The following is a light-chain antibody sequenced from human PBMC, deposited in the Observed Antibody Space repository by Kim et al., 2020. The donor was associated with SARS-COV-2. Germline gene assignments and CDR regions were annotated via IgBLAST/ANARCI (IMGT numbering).Light chain of an antibody. CDR2: YDS. Sequence: PGKTARVTCGGNNIGGKSVHWYQQRPGQAPVLVIYYDSDRPSGIPERFSGSKSGNTATLTISRVEAGDEDDYYCQVWDSSSDHWVFGGGTQLTVL. CDR3: QVWDSSSDHWV. V-gene: IGLV3-21*01. CDR1: NIGGKS. J-gene: IGLJ3*02.